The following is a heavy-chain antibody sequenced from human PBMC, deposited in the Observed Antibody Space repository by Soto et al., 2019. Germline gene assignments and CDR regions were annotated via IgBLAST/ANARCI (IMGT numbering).Heavy chain of an antibody. Sequence: GASVKVSCKASGYPVTSYAISWVRQAPGQGLEWMGGIIPIFGTANYAQKFQGRVTITADESTSTAYMELSSLRSEDTAVYYCASLSEYDSSGPCYDAFDIWGQGTMVTVSS. CDR1: GYPVTSYA. CDR3: ASLSEYDSSGPCYDAFDI. J-gene: IGHJ3*02. V-gene: IGHV1-69*13. D-gene: IGHD3-22*01. CDR2: IIPIFGTA.